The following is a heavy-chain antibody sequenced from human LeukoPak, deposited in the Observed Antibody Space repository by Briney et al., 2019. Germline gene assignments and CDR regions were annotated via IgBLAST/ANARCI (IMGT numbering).Heavy chain of an antibody. CDR2: ISGSGGST. CDR3: AKTPTVVPAAYDY. V-gene: IGHV3-23*01. D-gene: IGHD2-2*01. CDR1: GFTFSSYE. Sequence: PGGSLRLSCAASGFTFSSYEMNWVRQAPGKGLEWVSAISGSGGSTYYADSVKGRFTISRDNSKNTLYLQMNSLRAEDTAVYYCAKTPTVVPAAYDYWGQGTLVTVSS. J-gene: IGHJ4*02.